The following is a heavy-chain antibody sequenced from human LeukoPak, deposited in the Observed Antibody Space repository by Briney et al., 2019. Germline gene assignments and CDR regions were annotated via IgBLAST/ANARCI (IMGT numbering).Heavy chain of an antibody. J-gene: IGHJ4*02. CDR2: IYTSGST. CDR3: AREVWSSGFVGSDY. D-gene: IGHD3-22*01. Sequence: SETLSLTCTVSGGSISSGSYYWRWLRQPAGKGLEWLGRIYTSGSTNYNPSLKSRVTISVDTSKNQFSLKLSSVTAADTAVYYCAREVWSSGFVGSDYWGQGTLVTVSS. CDR1: GGSISSGSYY. V-gene: IGHV4-61*02.